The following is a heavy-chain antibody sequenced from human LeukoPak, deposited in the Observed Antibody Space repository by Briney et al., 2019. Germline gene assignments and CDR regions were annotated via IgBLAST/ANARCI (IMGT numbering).Heavy chain of an antibody. CDR3: VGGSYGAYDY. Sequence: GGSLRLSCAASGFNFNTYTMNWVRQAPGKGLEWVSSISSGSSYIYYADAVHGRFTVSRDNAKYSLYLQMNSLRAEDTAVYYCVGGSYGAYDYWGQGSLVTVSS. CDR2: ISSGSSYI. CDR1: GFNFNTYT. V-gene: IGHV3-21*01. J-gene: IGHJ4*02. D-gene: IGHD4-17*01.